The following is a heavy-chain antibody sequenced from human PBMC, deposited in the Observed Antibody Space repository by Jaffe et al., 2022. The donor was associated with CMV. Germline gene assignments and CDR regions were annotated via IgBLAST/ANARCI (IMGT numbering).Heavy chain of an antibody. Sequence: QVTLRESGPALVKPTQTLTLTCTVSGFSLTTKGMCMNWIRQPPGKALEWLARIDWDDDKYYNTSLQTRLTISRDTSKNQVVLTMTDMDPVDTATYFCARCASVPGRYYYYYYMDVWGKGTTVTVSS. CDR1: GFSLTTKGMC. V-gene: IGHV2-70*15. D-gene: IGHD2-2*01. CDR2: IDWDDDK. CDR3: ARCASVPGRYYYYYYMDV. J-gene: IGHJ6*03.